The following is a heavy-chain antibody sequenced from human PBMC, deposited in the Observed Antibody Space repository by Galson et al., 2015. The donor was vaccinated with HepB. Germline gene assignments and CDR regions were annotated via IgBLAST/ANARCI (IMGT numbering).Heavy chain of an antibody. D-gene: IGHD6-13*01. V-gene: IGHV4-4*07. Sequence: TLSLTCTVSGGSISTYYWSWIRQSVGKGLEWIGRIYDSGITNYNPSLKSRVTMSVETSNQFSLKLSSVTAADTAIYFCAREGAIPADAPRTLFDYWGQGILVTISS. J-gene: IGHJ4*02. CDR3: AREGAIPADAPRTLFDY. CDR2: IYDSGIT. CDR1: GGSISTYY.